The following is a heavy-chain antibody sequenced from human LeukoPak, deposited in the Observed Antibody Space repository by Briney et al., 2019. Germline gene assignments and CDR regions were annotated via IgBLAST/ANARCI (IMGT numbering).Heavy chain of an antibody. CDR2: ISSNGGST. CDR1: GFTFSSYA. D-gene: IGHD6-13*01. Sequence: PGRSLRLSCSASGFTFSSYAMHWVRQAPGKGLEYVSAISSNGGSTYYADSVKGRFTISRDNSKNTLYLQMSSLRAEDTAVYYCVKDQGAAATDYWGQGTLVTVSS. J-gene: IGHJ4*02. V-gene: IGHV3-64D*06. CDR3: VKDQGAAATDY.